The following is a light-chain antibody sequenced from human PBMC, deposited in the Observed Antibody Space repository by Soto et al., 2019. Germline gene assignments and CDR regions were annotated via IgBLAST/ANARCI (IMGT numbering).Light chain of an antibody. V-gene: IGLV2-8*01. CDR1: SSDVGGYNY. CDR3: SSYAGSNNLVV. Sequence: QSALTQPPSASGSPGQSVTISCTGTSSDVGGYNYVSWYQQHPRKAPKLMIYEVSKRPSRVPDRFSGSKSGNTASLAVSGLQAEDEADYYCSSYAGSNNLVVFGGGTKLAVL. CDR2: EVS. J-gene: IGLJ2*01.